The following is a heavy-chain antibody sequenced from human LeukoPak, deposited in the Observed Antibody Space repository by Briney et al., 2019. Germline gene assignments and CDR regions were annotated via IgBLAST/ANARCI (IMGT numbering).Heavy chain of an antibody. J-gene: IGHJ4*02. CDR1: GFTFSSYA. Sequence: GGSLRLSCAASGFTFSSYAMSWVRQAPGKGLEWVSYISSSGSTIYYADSVKGRFTISRDNAKNSLYLQMNSLRAEDTAVYYCARQIAAAGEDYFDYWGQGTLVTVSS. CDR2: ISSSGSTI. V-gene: IGHV3-48*04. CDR3: ARQIAAAGEDYFDY. D-gene: IGHD6-13*01.